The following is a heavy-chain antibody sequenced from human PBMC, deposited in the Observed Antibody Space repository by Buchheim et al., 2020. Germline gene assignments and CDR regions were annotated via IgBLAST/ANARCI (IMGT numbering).Heavy chain of an antibody. CDR1: GFTFDDSA. D-gene: IGHD6-13*01. J-gene: IGHJ4*02. CDR2: ISWNSDRI. V-gene: IGHV3-9*01. CDR3: AKDRHGTSWFYFAY. Sequence: EVQLVESGGGLVQPGRSLRLSCAASGFTFDDSAMHWVRQAPRKGLEWVSGISWNSDRIGYADSVKGRFAISRDNAKNSLYLQMNSLRAEDTALYYCAKDRHGTSWFYFAYWGQGTL.